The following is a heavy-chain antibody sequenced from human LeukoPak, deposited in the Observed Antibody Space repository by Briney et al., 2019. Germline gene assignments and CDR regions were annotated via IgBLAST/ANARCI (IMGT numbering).Heavy chain of an antibody. CDR2: ITGSSSTI. D-gene: IGHD6-19*01. CDR1: GFPFSSYS. V-gene: IGHV3-48*04. Sequence: GGPLGLSLEASGFPFSSYSMNWVGQAPGKGLEWLSYITGSSSTIYYADSVKGRFTISRDNAKNSLYLQMNSLRAEDTAVYYCASSSGHLDYWGQGTLVTVSS. CDR3: ASSSGHLDY. J-gene: IGHJ4*02.